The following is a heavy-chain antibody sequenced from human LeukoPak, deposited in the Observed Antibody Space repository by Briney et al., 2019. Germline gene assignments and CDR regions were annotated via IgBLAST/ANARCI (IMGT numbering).Heavy chain of an antibody. CDR2: IYHSGST. D-gene: IGHD7-27*01. J-gene: IGHJ4*02. CDR3: ARGPLGKAQLESFDY. V-gene: IGHV4-38-2*02. Sequence: SETLSLTCTVSGYSISSGYYWGWIRQPPGKGLEWIGSIYHSGSTYYNPSLKSRVTISVDTSKNQFSLKLSSVTAADTAVYYCARGPLGKAQLESFDYWGQGTLVTVSS. CDR1: GYSISSGYY.